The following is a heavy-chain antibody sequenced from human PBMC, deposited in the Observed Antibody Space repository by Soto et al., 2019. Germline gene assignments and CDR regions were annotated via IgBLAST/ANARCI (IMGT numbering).Heavy chain of an antibody. D-gene: IGHD5-12*01. V-gene: IGHV1-69*01. CDR2: IIPIIGTA. J-gene: IGHJ4*02. Sequence: QVQLVQSGAEVKKPGSSVKVSCKASGGTCNNYAISWVRQAPGQGLEWMGGIIPIIGTADYAHKFQGRLAISADESTGTTFMELSSLRSEDTALYYWARGGVDVVATSAFDYWGQGTLVTVSS. CDR3: ARGGVDVVATSAFDY. CDR1: GGTCNNYA.